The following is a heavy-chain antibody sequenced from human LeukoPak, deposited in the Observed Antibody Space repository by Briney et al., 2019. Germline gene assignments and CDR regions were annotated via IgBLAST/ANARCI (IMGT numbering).Heavy chain of an antibody. J-gene: IGHJ4*02. CDR1: GFTFSSYA. CDR2: ITGGGLHT. CDR3: AKGMRSPLS. Sequence: GRSLRLSCAASGFTFSSYAMKSVRQPPGKGLEWVSTITGGGLHTYYGDSVKGRFTISRDNSKNTVYLEMNSLRAEDTAFYYCAKGMRSPLSWGQGTLVTVAS. V-gene: IGHV3-23*01. D-gene: IGHD4/OR15-4a*01.